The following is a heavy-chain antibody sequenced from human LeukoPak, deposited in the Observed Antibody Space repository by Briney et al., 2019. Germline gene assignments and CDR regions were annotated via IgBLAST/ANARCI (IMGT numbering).Heavy chain of an antibody. Sequence: GGSLRFSCTASGFPFIEYSMNWVRQAPGKGLEWISYIGIDSGNTKYADSVRGRFTISADKAKNSLYLQMNSLRVEDTAVYYCARDHNYAFDNWGQGTLVSVAS. CDR1: GFPFIEYS. J-gene: IGHJ4*02. CDR3: ARDHNYAFDN. D-gene: IGHD1-1*01. V-gene: IGHV3-48*01. CDR2: IGIDSGNT.